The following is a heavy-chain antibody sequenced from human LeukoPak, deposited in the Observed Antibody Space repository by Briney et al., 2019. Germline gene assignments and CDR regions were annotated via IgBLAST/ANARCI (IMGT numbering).Heavy chain of an antibody. D-gene: IGHD3-22*01. V-gene: IGHV3-15*01. CDR3: ITFSMIVVVITD. CDR2: IKSKTDGGTT. Sequence: PGGSLRLSCAASGFDIYDAWMSWVRQAPGKGLEWVGRIKSKTDGGTTDYAAPVKGRFTISRDDSKNTLYLQMNSLKTEDTAVYYCITFSMIVVVITDWGQGTLVTVSS. CDR1: GFDIYDAW. J-gene: IGHJ4*02.